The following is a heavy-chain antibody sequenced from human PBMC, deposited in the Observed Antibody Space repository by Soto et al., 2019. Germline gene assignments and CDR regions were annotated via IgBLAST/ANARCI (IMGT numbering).Heavy chain of an antibody. D-gene: IGHD3-22*01. CDR2: IIPIFGTA. J-gene: IGHJ3*02. Sequence: QVQLVQSGAEVKKPGSSVKVSCKASGGTFSSYAISWVRQAPGQGLEWMGGIIPIFGTANYAQKFQGRVTITADKSTSTAYMELSSLRSEDTAVYYCARVGITMIVVVPVGRRHAFDIWGQGTMVTVAS. CDR3: ARVGITMIVVVPVGRRHAFDI. CDR1: GGTFSSYA. V-gene: IGHV1-69*06.